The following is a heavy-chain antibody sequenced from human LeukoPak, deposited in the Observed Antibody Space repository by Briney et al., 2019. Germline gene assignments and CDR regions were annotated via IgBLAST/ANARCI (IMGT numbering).Heavy chain of an antibody. CDR2: IRQDGSEE. CDR1: GFTLSNYW. D-gene: IGHD3-22*01. Sequence: GGSLRLSCTVSGFTLSNYWMSWVRQAPGKGPEWVASIRQDGSEEYYVDSVRGRFTISRDNAKNTLYLQMNSLGAEDTAVYYCARDLADRDAFDIWGQGTMVTVSS. V-gene: IGHV3-7*01. J-gene: IGHJ3*02. CDR3: ARDLADRDAFDI.